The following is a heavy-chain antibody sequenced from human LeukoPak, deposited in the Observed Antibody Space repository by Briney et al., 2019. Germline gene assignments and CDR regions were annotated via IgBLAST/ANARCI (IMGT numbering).Heavy chain of an antibody. CDR1: GFTFSSYS. CDR3: ARESDANDY. J-gene: IGHJ4*02. V-gene: IGHV3-21*01. Sequence: GGSLRLSCAASGFTFSSYSMNWVRQAPGKGLEGVSSISGSSSYIYYADSVKGGFTISRDNDKNSLYLQMNSLRAEDTAVYYCARESDANDYRGQGTLVTVSS. CDR2: ISGSSSYI.